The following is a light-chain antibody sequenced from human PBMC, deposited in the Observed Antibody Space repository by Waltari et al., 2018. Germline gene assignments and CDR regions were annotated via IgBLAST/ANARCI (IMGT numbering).Light chain of an antibody. CDR1: QSIEIY. CDR2: DAS. V-gene: IGKV3-11*01. Sequence: EIVLTQSPATLSLSPGESATLSCRASQSIEIYLAWYHQIPAQAPRLLISDASYRATGIPARFRGSGSGTDFTLTISSLEPEDFAVYSCQQRSRWPLTFGGGTKVEL. CDR3: QQRSRWPLT. J-gene: IGKJ4*01.